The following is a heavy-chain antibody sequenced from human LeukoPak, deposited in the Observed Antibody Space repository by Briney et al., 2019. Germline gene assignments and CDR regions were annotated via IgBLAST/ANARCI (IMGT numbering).Heavy chain of an antibody. D-gene: IGHD1-26*01. J-gene: IGHJ4*02. CDR3: ARDRGVVGATWFDY. Sequence: GGSLRLSCAASGFTFSGSAMHWVRQASGKGLEWVGRIRSKANSYATAYAASVKGRFTVSRDDSKNTAYLQMNSLKTEDTAVYYCARDRGVVGATWFDYWGQGTLVTVSS. CDR2: IRSKANSYAT. CDR1: GFTFSGSA. V-gene: IGHV3-73*01.